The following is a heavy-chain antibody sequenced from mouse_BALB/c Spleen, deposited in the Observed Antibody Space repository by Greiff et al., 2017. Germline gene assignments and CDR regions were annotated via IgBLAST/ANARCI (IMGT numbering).Heavy chain of an antibody. CDR3: TRSIYDGYWDFDY. CDR2: IYPGNSDT. V-gene: IGHV1-5*01. Sequence: EVQRVESGTVLARPGASVKMSCKASGYTFTSYWMHWVKQRPGQGLEWIGAIYPGNSDTSYNQKFKGKAKLTAVTSTSTAYMELSSLTNEDSAVYYCTRSIYDGYWDFDYWGQGTTLTVSS. D-gene: IGHD2-3*01. CDR1: GYTFTSYW. J-gene: IGHJ2*01.